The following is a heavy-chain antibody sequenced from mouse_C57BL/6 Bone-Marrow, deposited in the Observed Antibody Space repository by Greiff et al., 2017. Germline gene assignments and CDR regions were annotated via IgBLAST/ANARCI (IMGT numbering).Heavy chain of an antibody. Sequence: EVQGVESGGDLVKPGGSLKLSCAASGFTFSSYGMSWVRQTPDKRLEWVATISSGGSYTYYPDSVKGRFTISRDNAKNTLYLQMSSLKSEDTAMYYCARHEEGDYWGQGTTLTVSS. V-gene: IGHV5-6*01. CDR1: GFTFSSYG. J-gene: IGHJ2*01. CDR2: ISSGGSYT. CDR3: ARHEEGDY.